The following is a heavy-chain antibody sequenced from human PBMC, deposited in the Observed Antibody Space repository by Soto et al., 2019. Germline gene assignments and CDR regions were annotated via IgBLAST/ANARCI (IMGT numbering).Heavy chain of an antibody. V-gene: IGHV1-18*01. J-gene: IGHJ3*02. D-gene: IGHD6-13*01. Sequence: QVQLVQSGAEVKKPGASVKVSCKASGYTFTSYGISWVRQAPGQGLEWMGWISAYNGNTNYAQKLQGRVTMTTDTSTSTAYMELRSLRSDDTTVYYCARISSHDVWQQLVEDAFDIWGQGTMVTVSS. CDR1: GYTFTSYG. CDR2: ISAYNGNT. CDR3: ARISSHDVWQQLVEDAFDI.